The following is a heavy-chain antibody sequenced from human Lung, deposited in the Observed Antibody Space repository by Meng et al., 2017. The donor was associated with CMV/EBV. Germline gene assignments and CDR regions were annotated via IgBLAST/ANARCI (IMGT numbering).Heavy chain of an antibody. CDR3: ARDGGEGHEYGMGV. J-gene: IGHJ6*02. D-gene: IGHD3-16*01. CDR2: INPSGGST. Sequence: AXAXVIXXASGYTFTSYYMHWVRQAAGQGLEWMGIINPSGGSTSYEQKFQGRVTMTRDTSTSTVYMELSSLRSEDTAVYYCARDGGEGHEYGMGVWGQGATVTVSS. V-gene: IGHV1-46*01. CDR1: GYTFTSYY.